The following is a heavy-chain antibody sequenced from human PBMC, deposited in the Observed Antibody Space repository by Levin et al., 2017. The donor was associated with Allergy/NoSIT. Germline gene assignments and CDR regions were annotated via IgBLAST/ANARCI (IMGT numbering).Heavy chain of an antibody. CDR1: GGSISSGGYY. J-gene: IGHJ4*02. Sequence: SQTLSLTCTVSGGSISSGGYYWTWIRQHPGKGLEWIGYIYYSGSTYYNPSLKSRVTMSGDTSKNQFSLKLSSVTAADTAVYYCARRIRCMLKCNFDSWGQGTLVTVSS. D-gene: IGHD2-8*01. V-gene: IGHV4-31*03. CDR2: IYYSGST. CDR3: ARRIRCMLKCNFDS.